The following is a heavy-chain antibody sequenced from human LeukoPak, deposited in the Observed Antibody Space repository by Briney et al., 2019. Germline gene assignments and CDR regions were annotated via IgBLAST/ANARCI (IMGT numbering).Heavy chain of an antibody. J-gene: IGHJ5*02. D-gene: IGHD3-9*01. Sequence: AASVKVSCKASGYTFTGYYVNWVRQAPGQGLEWMGWINSDSGFTKYAQKFQGRVTMTRDTSITTVYMDLTRLTSDDTAVYYCARNFDMKGFDPWGQGTLVTVSS. CDR2: INSDSGFT. V-gene: IGHV1-2*02. CDR1: GYTFTGYY. CDR3: ARNFDMKGFDP.